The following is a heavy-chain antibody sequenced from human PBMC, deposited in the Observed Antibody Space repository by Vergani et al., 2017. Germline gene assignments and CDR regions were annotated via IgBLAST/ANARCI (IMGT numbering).Heavy chain of an antibody. CDR3: ARWLRTGFDY. CDR1: GGSISSYY. D-gene: IGHD5-12*01. V-gene: IGHV4-34*01. J-gene: IGHJ4*02. Sequence: QVQLQESGPGLVKPSETLSLTCTVSGGSISSYYWSWIRQPPGKGLEWIGEINHSGSTNYNPSLKSRVTISVDTSKNQFSLKLSSVTAADTAVYYCARWLRTGFDYWGQGTLVTVSS. CDR2: INHSGST.